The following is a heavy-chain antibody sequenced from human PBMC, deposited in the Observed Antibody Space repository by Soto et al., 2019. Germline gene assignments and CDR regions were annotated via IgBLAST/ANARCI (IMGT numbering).Heavy chain of an antibody. D-gene: IGHD3-22*01. Sequence: EGSLRLSCAASGFTFSSYAMHWVRQAPGKGLEYVSAISSNGGSTYYANSVMGRFTISRDNSKNTLYLQMGSLRAEDMAVYYCARGNSSGYYYFDYWGQGTLVTVST. V-gene: IGHV3-64*01. CDR2: ISSNGGST. CDR1: GFTFSSYA. J-gene: IGHJ4*02. CDR3: ARGNSSGYYYFDY.